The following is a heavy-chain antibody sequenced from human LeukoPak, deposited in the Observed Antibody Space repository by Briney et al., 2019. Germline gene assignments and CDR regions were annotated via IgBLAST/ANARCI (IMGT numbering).Heavy chain of an antibody. CDR2: IYYSGST. D-gene: IGHD2-2*01. CDR3: ARPMGYCSSTSCHPHAFDT. V-gene: IGHV4-39*01. CDR1: GGSISSSSYY. J-gene: IGHJ3*02. Sequence: SETLSLTCTVSGGSISSSSYYWGWIRQPPGKGLEWIGSIYYSGSTYYNPSLKSRVTISVDTSKNQFSLKLSSVTAADTAVYYCARPMGYCSSTSCHPHAFDTWGQGTMVTVSS.